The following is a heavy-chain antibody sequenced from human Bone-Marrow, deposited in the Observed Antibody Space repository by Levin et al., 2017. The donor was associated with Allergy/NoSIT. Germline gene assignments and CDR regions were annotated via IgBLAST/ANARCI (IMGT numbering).Heavy chain of an antibody. CDR2: IYFDGSKT. J-gene: IGHJ4*02. Sequence: GGSLRLSCAASGFPFSAYGMHWIRQGPGKGLVWVAFIYFDGSKTYYADSVEGRFTISRDNSKNTVYLQMDSLSGDDTAMYYCARDRSGNYFYFWGQGTQVTVSS. V-gene: IGHV3-33*01. CDR1: GFPFSAYG. CDR3: ARDRSGNYFYF. D-gene: IGHD2/OR15-2a*01.